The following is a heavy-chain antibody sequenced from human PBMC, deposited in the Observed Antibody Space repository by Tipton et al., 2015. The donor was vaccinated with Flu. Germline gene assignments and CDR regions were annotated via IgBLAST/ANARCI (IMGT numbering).Heavy chain of an antibody. D-gene: IGHD3-22*01. CDR3: ARGVVVWSARLYYYYYYMDV. CDR2: IYYSGST. V-gene: IGHV4-59*01. Sequence: TLSLTCTVSGGSISSYYWSWIRQPPGKGLEWIGYIYYSGSTNYNPSLKSRVTISVDTSKNQFSLKLSSVTAADTAVYYCARGVVVWSARLYYYYYYMDVWGKGTTVTVSS. J-gene: IGHJ6*03. CDR1: GGSISSYY.